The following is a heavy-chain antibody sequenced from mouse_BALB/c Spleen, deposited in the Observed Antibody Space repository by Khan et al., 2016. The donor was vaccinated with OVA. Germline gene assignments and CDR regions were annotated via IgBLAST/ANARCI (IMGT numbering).Heavy chain of an antibody. D-gene: IGHD1-2*01. V-gene: IGHV1S29*02. J-gene: IGHJ3*01. CDR3: ARSGYGSFGY. CDR2: IHPNNGDT. CDR1: GYTFTDYN. Sequence: VQLQQSGPEVVRPGASVKISCKASGYTFTDYNMDWVKQSHGKSLEWIGYIHPNNGDTGYNQKFKTKASLTVDDSSSTVHMELRSLTSEDSAVYYCARSGYGSFGYWGQGTLVTVSA.